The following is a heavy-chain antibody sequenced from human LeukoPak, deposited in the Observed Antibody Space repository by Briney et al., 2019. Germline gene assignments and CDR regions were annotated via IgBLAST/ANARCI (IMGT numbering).Heavy chain of an antibody. V-gene: IGHV4-39*01. J-gene: IGHJ2*01. CDR1: GGSISSYY. D-gene: IGHD6-13*01. CDR3: ARVIAAVYWYFDL. CDR2: IYYSGST. Sequence: SETLSLTCTVSGGSISSYYWGWIRQPPGKGLEWIGSIYYSGSTYYNPSLKSRVTISVDTSKNQFSLKLSSVTAADTAVYYCARVIAAVYWYFDLWGRGTLVTVSS.